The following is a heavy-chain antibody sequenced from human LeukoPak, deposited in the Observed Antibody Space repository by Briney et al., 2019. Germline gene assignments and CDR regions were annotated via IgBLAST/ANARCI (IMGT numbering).Heavy chain of an antibody. CDR1: GGSISSYY. CDR3: ARGPPGSSWYQDYFDY. V-gene: IGHV4-4*07. D-gene: IGHD6-13*01. CDR2: IYTSGST. Sequence: SETLSLTCTVSGGSISSYYWSWIRQPAGKGLEWIGRIYTSGSTNYNPSLKSRVTMSVDTSKNQFSLKLSSVTAADTAVYYCARGPPGSSWYQDYFDYWGQGTTVTVST. J-gene: IGHJ4*03.